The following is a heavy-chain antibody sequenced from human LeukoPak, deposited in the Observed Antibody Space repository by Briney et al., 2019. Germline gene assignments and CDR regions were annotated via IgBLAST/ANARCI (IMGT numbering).Heavy chain of an antibody. CDR1: GFTFSSYE. J-gene: IGHJ4*02. D-gene: IGHD4-17*01. CDR3: ARFYGDYGSGY. Sequence: GGSLRLSCAASGFTFSSYEMNWVRQAPGKGLEWVSYISSSGSTIYYADSVKGRFTISRDNAKNSLYLQMNSLRAEDTAVYYCARFYGDYGSGYWGQGTLVTVSS. V-gene: IGHV3-48*03. CDR2: ISSSGSTI.